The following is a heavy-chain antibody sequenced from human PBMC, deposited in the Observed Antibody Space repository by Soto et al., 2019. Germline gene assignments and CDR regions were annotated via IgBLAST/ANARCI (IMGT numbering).Heavy chain of an antibody. D-gene: IGHD6-19*01. CDR2: ISGSGGSA. J-gene: IGHJ4*02. Sequence: EVQLLESGGGLVQPGGSLRLSCAASGFTFSSYAMSWVRQAPGKGLEWVSAISGSGGSAYYADSVKGRFTISRDNSKNTLYLQMNSLRAEDTAVYYCAKGTSGWYRAGDYWGQGTLVTVSS. CDR3: AKGTSGWYRAGDY. CDR1: GFTFSSYA. V-gene: IGHV3-23*01.